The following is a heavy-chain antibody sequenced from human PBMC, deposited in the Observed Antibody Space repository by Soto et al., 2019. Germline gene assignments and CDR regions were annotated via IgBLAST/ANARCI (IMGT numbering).Heavy chain of an antibody. J-gene: IGHJ4*02. D-gene: IGHD7-27*01. CDR1: GYTFTSYY. CDR3: ERVDEKPGAFDY. CDR2: INPSGGST. Sequence: QVQLVQSGAEVKKPGASVKISCKASGYTFTSYYMHWVRQAPGQGLEWMGIINPSGGSTSYAQKFQGRVTMTRDTSTSTVYMELSSLRSEDTAVYYCERVDEKPGAFDYWGQGTLVTVST. V-gene: IGHV1-46*01.